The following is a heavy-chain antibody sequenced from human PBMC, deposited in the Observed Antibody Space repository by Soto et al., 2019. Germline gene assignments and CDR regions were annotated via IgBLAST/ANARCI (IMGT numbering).Heavy chain of an antibody. V-gene: IGHV2-5*02. CDR2: IYWDDDK. CDR1: GFSLSTTGVG. D-gene: IGHD2-2*01. CDR3: VRESRRFFDC. J-gene: IGHJ4*02. Sequence: QITLKESGPTLVKPTQTLTLTCTFSGFSLSTTGVGVGWIRQPPGKALEWLAIIYWDDDKSHSPSLKSRLTTTKDTSNNQVVLTMPTMDPVDTATYYCVRESRRFFDCWGQGTLVTGSS.